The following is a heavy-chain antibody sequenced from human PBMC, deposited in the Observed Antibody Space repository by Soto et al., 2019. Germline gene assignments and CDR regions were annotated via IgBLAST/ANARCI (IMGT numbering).Heavy chain of an antibody. D-gene: IGHD7-27*01. CDR3: AKKRSGSWSLGCFDS. Sequence: EVHLLESGGALVQPGGSLRLSCAASGFTFSNHAMNWVRQAPGKGLEWLSAISGNANDIYYADSVKRRFTISRDSSTNTVFLQMNSLRAEDTALYYCAKKRSGSWSLGCFDSWGQGTLVTVSS. V-gene: IGHV3-23*01. CDR1: GFTFSNHA. CDR2: ISGNANDI. J-gene: IGHJ4*02.